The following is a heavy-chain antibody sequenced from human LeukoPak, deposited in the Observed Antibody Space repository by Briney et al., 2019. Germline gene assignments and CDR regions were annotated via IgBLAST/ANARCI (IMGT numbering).Heavy chain of an antibody. Sequence: GGSLRLSCAASGFTLSSYSMNWVRQAPGKGLEWVSFISTSSSYIYYADSVKGRFIISRDNARKSLYLQMNSLRAEDTAVYYCAKDRRLLPCFDYWGQGTLVTVSS. CDR2: ISTSSSYI. V-gene: IGHV3-21*01. CDR3: AKDRRLLPCFDY. D-gene: IGHD3-22*01. J-gene: IGHJ4*02. CDR1: GFTLSSYS.